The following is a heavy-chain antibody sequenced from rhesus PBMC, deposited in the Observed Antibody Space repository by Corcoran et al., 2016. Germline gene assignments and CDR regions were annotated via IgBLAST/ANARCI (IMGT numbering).Heavy chain of an antibody. V-gene: IGHV3-13*01. J-gene: IGHJ1*01. CDR3: WGSSGWYEF. Sequence: EVQLVESGGGLVQPGGSLGLACAASGCTCSNSYMHGVRQAQGKGLEWVGLIRNKANIYTTVYAAAVKGRFTISRDDSKHTLYLQMSSLKTEDTALYYCWGSSGWYEFWGQGALVTVSS. CDR2: IRNKANIYTT. D-gene: IGHD6-31*01. CDR1: GCTCSNSY.